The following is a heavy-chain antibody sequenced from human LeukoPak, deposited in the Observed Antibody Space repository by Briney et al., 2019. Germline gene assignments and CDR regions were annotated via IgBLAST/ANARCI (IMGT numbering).Heavy chain of an antibody. CDR3: AREGTVVTTGAFDI. V-gene: IGHV4-34*01. CDR1: GGSFSGYY. CDR2: INHSGST. D-gene: IGHD4-23*01. Sequence: SETLSLTCAVYGGSFSGYYWSWIRQPPGKWLEWIGEINHSGSTNYNPSLKSRVTISVDTSKNQFSLKLSSVTAADTAVYYCAREGTVVTTGAFDIWGQGTMVTVSS. J-gene: IGHJ3*02.